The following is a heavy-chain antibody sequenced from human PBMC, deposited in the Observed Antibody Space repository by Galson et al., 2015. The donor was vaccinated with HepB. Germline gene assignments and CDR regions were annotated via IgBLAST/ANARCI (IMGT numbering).Heavy chain of an antibody. Sequence: SLRLSCAASGFTFGDHAMHWVRQAPGKGLEWVAVISDDGDNEYYADSVKGRFTISRDSSKTTLYLQMNTLRPEDTAVYYCARDLGRRGSDWYAGFDYWGQGTLVTVSS. V-gene: IGHV3-30*03. CDR3: ARDLGRRGSDWYAGFDY. CDR1: GFTFGDHA. D-gene: IGHD6-19*01. CDR2: ISDDGDNE. J-gene: IGHJ4*02.